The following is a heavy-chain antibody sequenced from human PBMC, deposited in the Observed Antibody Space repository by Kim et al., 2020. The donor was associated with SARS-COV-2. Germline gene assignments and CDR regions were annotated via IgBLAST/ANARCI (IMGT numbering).Heavy chain of an antibody. CDR3: ARGIHMWLGGDV. Sequence: GGSLRLSCAASGFIFGGHAMHWVRQVPGKGLEWVAAIGTSGGTFYEASVKGRFIISKEHGENSLFLQLDSLRGGDSASYYCARGIHMWLGGDVWGRVTTVTV. CDR1: GFIFGGHA. D-gene: IGHD3-10*01. J-gene: IGHJ6*02. V-gene: IGHV3-13*04. CDR2: IGTSGGT.